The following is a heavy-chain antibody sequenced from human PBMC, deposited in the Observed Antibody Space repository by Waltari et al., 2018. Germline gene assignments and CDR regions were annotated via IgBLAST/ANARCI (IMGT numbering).Heavy chain of an antibody. Sequence: QLQLQESGPGLVKPSETLSLTCTVSGGSISSSSYYWGWIRQPPGKGLEWIGSIYYSGSTDYNPSLKSRVTISVDTSKNQFSLKLSSVTAADTAVYYCTRKGPLYYYYYMDVWGRGTTVTVSS. V-gene: IGHV4-39*07. J-gene: IGHJ6*03. CDR2: IYYSGST. CDR3: TRKGPLYYYYYMDV. CDR1: GGSISSSSYY.